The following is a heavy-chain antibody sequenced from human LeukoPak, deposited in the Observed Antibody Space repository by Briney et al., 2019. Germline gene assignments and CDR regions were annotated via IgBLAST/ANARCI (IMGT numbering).Heavy chain of an antibody. Sequence: PSETLSLTCAVYGGSFSSYYWSWIRQPPGKGLEWIGEINHSGSTNYNPSLKSRVTISVATSKNQFSLKLSSVTAADTAVYYCARILLYYYDAFAYWGQGTLVTVSS. CDR1: GGSFSSYY. CDR2: INHSGST. V-gene: IGHV4-34*01. J-gene: IGHJ4*02. D-gene: IGHD3-22*01. CDR3: ARILLYYYDAFAY.